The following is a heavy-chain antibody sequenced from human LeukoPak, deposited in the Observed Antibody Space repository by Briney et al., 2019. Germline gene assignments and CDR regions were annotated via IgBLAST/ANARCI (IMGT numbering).Heavy chain of an antibody. Sequence: SETLSLTCTVSGDSISSYYCSWIRQPPGKGLEWIGYIYYSGSTNYNPSLKSRVTISVDTSKNQFSLKLSSVTAADTAVYYCARGGNSGYDVGTFDYWGQGTLVTVSS. J-gene: IGHJ4*02. V-gene: IGHV4-59*01. CDR2: IYYSGST. CDR3: ARGGNSGYDVGTFDY. CDR1: GDSISSYY. D-gene: IGHD5-12*01.